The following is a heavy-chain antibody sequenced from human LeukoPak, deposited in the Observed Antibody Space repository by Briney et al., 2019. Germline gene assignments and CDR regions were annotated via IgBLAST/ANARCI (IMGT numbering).Heavy chain of an antibody. V-gene: IGHV1-24*01. CDR1: GYTLTELS. J-gene: IGHJ6*02. Sequence: ASVNVSCKVSGYTLTELSMHWVRQAPGKGLEGMGGFDPEDGETIYAQKFQGRVTMTEDTSTDTAYMELSSLRSEDTAVYYCATDQRVVAATRKSLYYYYGMDVWGQGTTVTVSS. CDR2: FDPEDGET. CDR3: ATDQRVVAATRKSLYYYYGMDV. D-gene: IGHD2-15*01.